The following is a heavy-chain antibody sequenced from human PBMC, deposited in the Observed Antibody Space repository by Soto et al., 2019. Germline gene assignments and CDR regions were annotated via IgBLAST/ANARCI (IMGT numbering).Heavy chain of an antibody. CDR2: IKQDGSEK. D-gene: IGHD5-12*01. V-gene: IGHV3-7*02. Sequence: PGGSLRLSCEASGFTFSSLWMSWVRQAPGKGLEWVANIKQDGSEKHYVDSVKGRFIISRDDAKNSLYLQLNSLRVEDTAIYYCATYAWLAYWGQGTQVTVSS. CDR3: ATYAWLAY. J-gene: IGHJ4*02. CDR1: GFTFSSLW.